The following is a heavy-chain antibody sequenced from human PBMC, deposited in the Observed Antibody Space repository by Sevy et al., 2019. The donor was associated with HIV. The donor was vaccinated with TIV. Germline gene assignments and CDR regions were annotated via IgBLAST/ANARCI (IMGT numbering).Heavy chain of an antibody. Sequence: SETLSLTCSVSGDSITTYYWSWIRQHPGKGLEWIAYMFYSGNNNYNPSVKSRVTISADMSANQFSLKLSSVTAADTAIYFCVRYGALPVVPSTVYAFDIWGQGTMVTVSS. CDR1: GDSITTYY. V-gene: IGHV4-59*12. CDR2: MFYSGNN. CDR3: VRYGALPVVPSTVYAFDI. D-gene: IGHD2-2*01. J-gene: IGHJ3*02.